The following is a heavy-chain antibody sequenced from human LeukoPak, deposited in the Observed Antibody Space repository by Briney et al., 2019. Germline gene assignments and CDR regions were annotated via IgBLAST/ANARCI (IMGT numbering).Heavy chain of an antibody. CDR3: AKGGNGYCSNGICSPRVVAAIDS. CDR1: GFTFSSYA. CDR2: ISGSGGST. V-gene: IGHV3-23*01. J-gene: IGHJ4*02. Sequence: GGSLRLSCAASGFTFSSYAMSWVRQAPGKGLEWVSGISGSGGSTHYADSVKGRFTISRDNSKNTQNLQMNSLRAEDTAVYYCAKGGNGYCSNGICSPRVVAAIDSWGQGTLVTVSS. D-gene: IGHD2-8*01.